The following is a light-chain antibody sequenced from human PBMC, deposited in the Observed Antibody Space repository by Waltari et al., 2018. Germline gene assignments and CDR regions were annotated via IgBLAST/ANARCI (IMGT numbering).Light chain of an antibody. CDR2: GAY. Sequence: IVLTQSPGTLSLSPGERATLSCRASQSVSRSLAWYQQKPGQAPKLLIYGAYTRATGIPYRYTGSGSGTDFSLTISSLEPEDFAIYFCQHYVRLPATFGQGTKVEIK. J-gene: IGKJ1*01. CDR1: QSVSRS. V-gene: IGKV3-20*01. CDR3: QHYVRLPAT.